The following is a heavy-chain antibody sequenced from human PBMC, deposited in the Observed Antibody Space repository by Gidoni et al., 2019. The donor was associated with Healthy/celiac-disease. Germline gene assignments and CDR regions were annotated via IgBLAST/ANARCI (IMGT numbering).Heavy chain of an antibody. CDR2: IYHSGST. CDR1: GGSISSSTW. J-gene: IGHJ6*02. D-gene: IGHD3-3*01. V-gene: IGHV4-4*02. CDR3: ARDPGGEYYDFWSGPLDV. Sequence: QVQLQESGPGLVKPSGTLSLTCAVSGGSISSSTWWSWVRQPPGKGLEWIGEIYHSGSTNYNPSLKSRVTISVDKSKNQFSLKLSSVTAADTAVYYCARDPGGEYYDFWSGPLDVWGQGTTVTVSS.